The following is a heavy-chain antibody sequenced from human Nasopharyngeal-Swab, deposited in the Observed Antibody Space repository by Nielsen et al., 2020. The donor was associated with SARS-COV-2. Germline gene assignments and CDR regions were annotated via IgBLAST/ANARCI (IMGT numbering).Heavy chain of an antibody. V-gene: IGHV4-34*09. CDR3: ARLDPSVVAATKASYYFDY. J-gene: IGHJ4*02. D-gene: IGHD2-15*01. CDR2: INHSGST. Sequence: WIRQPPGKGLEWIGEINHSGSTNYNPSLKSRVTISVDTSKNQFSLKLSSVTAVDTAVYYCARLDPSVVAATKASYYFDYWGQGTLVTVSS.